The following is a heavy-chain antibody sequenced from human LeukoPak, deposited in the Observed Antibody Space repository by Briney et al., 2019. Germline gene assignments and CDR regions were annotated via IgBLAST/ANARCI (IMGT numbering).Heavy chain of an antibody. D-gene: IGHD4-23*01. J-gene: IGHJ3*02. CDR3: ARTLYGGPVFTASYPMQDAFDI. Sequence: GGSLRLSCAASGFTFSSYAMHWVRQAPGKGLEWVAVISYDGSNKYYADSVKGRFTISRDNSKNTLYLQMNSLRAEDTAVYYCARTLYGGPVFTASYPMQDAFDIWGQGTMVTVSS. CDR2: ISYDGSNK. V-gene: IGHV3-30*01. CDR1: GFTFSSYA.